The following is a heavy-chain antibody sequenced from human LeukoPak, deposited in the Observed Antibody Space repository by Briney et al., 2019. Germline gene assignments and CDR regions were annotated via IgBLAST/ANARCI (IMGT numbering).Heavy chain of an antibody. J-gene: IGHJ4*02. CDR2: ISYDGSNK. Sequence: PGGSLRLSCAASGSTFSSYAMHWVRQAPGKGLEWVAVISYDGSNKYYADSVKGRFTISRDNSKNTLYLQMNSLRAEDTAVYYCARAQGTTVTTFDYWGQGTLVTVSS. V-gene: IGHV3-30-3*01. CDR1: GSTFSSYA. CDR3: ARAQGTTVTTFDY. D-gene: IGHD4-17*01.